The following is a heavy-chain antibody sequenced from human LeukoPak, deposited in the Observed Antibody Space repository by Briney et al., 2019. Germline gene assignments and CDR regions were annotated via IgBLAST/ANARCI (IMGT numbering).Heavy chain of an antibody. J-gene: IGHJ6*02. CDR1: GFTFSSYS. Sequence: GGSLRLSCAASGFTFSSYSMNWVRQAPGKGLEWVSYNSSSSSTIYYADSVKGRFTISRDNAKNSLYLQMNSLRDEDTAVYYCARVEDCSSTSCYRFVYYYYGMDVWGQGTTVTVSS. CDR3: ARVEDCSSTSCYRFVYYYYGMDV. V-gene: IGHV3-48*02. D-gene: IGHD2-2*01. CDR2: NSSSSSTI.